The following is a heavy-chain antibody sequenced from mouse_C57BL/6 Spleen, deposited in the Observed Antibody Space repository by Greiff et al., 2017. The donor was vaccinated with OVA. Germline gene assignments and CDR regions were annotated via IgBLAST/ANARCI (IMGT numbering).Heavy chain of an antibody. J-gene: IGHJ2*01. V-gene: IGHV1-15*01. CDR1: GYTFTDYE. CDR3: TRGHYGSSLDY. D-gene: IGHD1-1*01. Sequence: VKLQESGAELVRPGASVTLSCKASGYTFTDYEMHWVKQTPVHGLEWIGAIDPETGGTAYNQKFKGKAILTADKSSSTAYMELRSLTSEDSAVYYCTRGHYGSSLDYWGQGTTLTVSS. CDR2: IDPETGGT.